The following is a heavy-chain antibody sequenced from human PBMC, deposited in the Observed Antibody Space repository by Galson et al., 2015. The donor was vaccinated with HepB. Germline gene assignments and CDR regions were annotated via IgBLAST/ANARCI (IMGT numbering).Heavy chain of an antibody. Sequence: SVKVSCKASGYTFTGYYMHWVRQAPGQGLEWMGWINPNSGGTNYAQKFQGRVTMTRDTSISTAYMELSRLRSDDTAVYYCARAADYGGNPLYNWFDPWGQGTLVTVSS. J-gene: IGHJ5*02. CDR3: ARAADYGGNPLYNWFDP. CDR1: GYTFTGYY. V-gene: IGHV1-2*02. CDR2: INPNSGGT. D-gene: IGHD4-23*01.